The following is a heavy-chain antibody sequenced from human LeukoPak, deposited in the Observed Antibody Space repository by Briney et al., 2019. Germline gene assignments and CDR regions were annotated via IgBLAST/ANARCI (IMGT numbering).Heavy chain of an antibody. CDR1: GYTFTGYY. Sequence: ASVKVSCKASGYTFTGYYMHWVRQAPGQGLERMGWINPNSGGTNYAQKFQGRVTMTRDTSISTAYMELSRLRSDDTAVYYCARDMGIRGSPLDYWGQGTLVTVSS. J-gene: IGHJ4*02. CDR3: ARDMGIRGSPLDY. D-gene: IGHD1-26*01. CDR2: INPNSGGT. V-gene: IGHV1-2*02.